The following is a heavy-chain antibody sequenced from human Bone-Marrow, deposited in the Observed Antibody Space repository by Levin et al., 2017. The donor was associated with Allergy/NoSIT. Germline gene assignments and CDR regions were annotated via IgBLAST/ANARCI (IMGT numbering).Heavy chain of an antibody. Sequence: ASVKVSCKASGGTFSSYAISWVRQAPGQGLEWMGGIIPIFGTANYAQKFQGRVTITADESTSTAYMELSSLRSEDTAVYYCARGFLFSGYSYGYFDYWGQGTLVTVSS. D-gene: IGHD5-18*01. CDR1: GGTFSSYA. J-gene: IGHJ4*02. CDR3: ARGFLFSGYSYGYFDY. V-gene: IGHV1-69*13. CDR2: IIPIFGTA.